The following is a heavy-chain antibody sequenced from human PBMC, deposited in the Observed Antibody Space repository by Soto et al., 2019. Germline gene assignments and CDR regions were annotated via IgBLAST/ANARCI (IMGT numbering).Heavy chain of an antibody. J-gene: IGHJ4*02. Sequence: ASVKVSCKASGYTFTGYYMHWVRQAPGQGLEWMGCINPNSGGTNYAQKFQGWVTMTRDTSISTAYMELSRLRSDDTAVYYCARDSSGWVPYYFDYWGQGTLVTVSS. CDR3: ARDSSGWVPYYFDY. CDR1: GYTFTGYY. D-gene: IGHD6-19*01. V-gene: IGHV1-2*04. CDR2: INPNSGGT.